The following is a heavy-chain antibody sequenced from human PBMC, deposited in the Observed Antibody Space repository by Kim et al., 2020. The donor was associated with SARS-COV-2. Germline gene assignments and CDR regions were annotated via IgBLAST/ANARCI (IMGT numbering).Heavy chain of an antibody. CDR2: ISGSGGST. V-gene: IGHV3-23*01. J-gene: IGHJ4*02. D-gene: IGHD3-16*01. Sequence: GGSLRLSCAASGFTFSSYAMSWVRQAPGKGLEWVSAISGSGGSTYYADSVKGRFTISRDNSKNTLYLQMNSLRAEDTAVYYCAKDGSPWGTGDLDYWGQGTLVTVSS. CDR1: GFTFSSYA. CDR3: AKDGSPWGTGDLDY.